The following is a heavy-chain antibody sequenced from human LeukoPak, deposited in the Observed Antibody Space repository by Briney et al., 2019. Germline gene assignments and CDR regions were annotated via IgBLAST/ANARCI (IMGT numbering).Heavy chain of an antibody. CDR3: ARTTEDCSSTSCYQYWFDP. D-gene: IGHD2-2*01. J-gene: IGHJ5*02. CDR2: IYYSGST. V-gene: IGHV4-38-2*02. CDR1: GYSISSAYY. Sequence: SETLSLTCSVSGYSISSAYYWGWIRQPPGKGLEWIGYIYYSGSTNYNPSLKSRVTISVDTSKNQFSLKLNSVTAADTAVYYCARTTEDCSSTSCYQYWFDPWGQGTLVTVSS.